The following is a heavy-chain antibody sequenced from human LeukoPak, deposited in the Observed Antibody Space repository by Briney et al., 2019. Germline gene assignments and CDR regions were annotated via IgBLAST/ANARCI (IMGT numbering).Heavy chain of an antibody. D-gene: IGHD6-13*01. Sequence: SETLSLTCTVSGGSIRSYFWSWIRHPPGKGLEWIVYIYYTGNTNYNPSLKSRFTISIDTSKSQFYLKLTSVTAADTAVYYCARFSTIWYLGEYWGQGTLVTVSS. CDR1: GGSIRSYF. CDR3: ARFSTIWYLGEY. J-gene: IGHJ4*02. V-gene: IGHV4-59*01. CDR2: IYYTGNT.